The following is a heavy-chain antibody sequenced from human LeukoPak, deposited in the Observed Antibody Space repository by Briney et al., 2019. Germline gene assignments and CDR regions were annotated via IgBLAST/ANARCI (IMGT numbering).Heavy chain of an antibody. J-gene: IGHJ4*02. Sequence: AASVKVSCKASGYTFTGYYMHWVRQAPGQGLEWMGWINPNSGGTNYAQKFQGRVTMTRDTSISTAYMELSRLRSDDTAVYYCVWYSSSSWNPPHPDYWGQGTLVTVSS. CDR2: INPNSGGT. CDR1: GYTFTGYY. D-gene: IGHD6-6*01. CDR3: VWYSSSSWNPPHPDY. V-gene: IGHV1-2*02.